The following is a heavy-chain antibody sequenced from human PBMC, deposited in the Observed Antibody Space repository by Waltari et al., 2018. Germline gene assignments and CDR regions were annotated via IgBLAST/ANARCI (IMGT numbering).Heavy chain of an antibody. Sequence: QVQLVQSGAEVKKPGASVRVSCQASGSKFTGFYLHWLRQAPGQGLEWMGWINPNSGRTRYAQKFEDRVTMSRDTSITTAFMELTGLRPDDTAVYYCARDDHCDFWGQGTLVTVSS. CDR2: INPNSGRT. V-gene: IGHV1-2*02. J-gene: IGHJ4*02. CDR1: GSKFTGFY. CDR3: ARDDHCDF.